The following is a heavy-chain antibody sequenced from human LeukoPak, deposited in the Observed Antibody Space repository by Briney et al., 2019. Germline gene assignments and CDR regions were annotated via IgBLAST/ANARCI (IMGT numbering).Heavy chain of an antibody. Sequence: GGSLRLSCAASRFTFSDYYMVWIRQAPGKGLEWISYISNSGNYANYADSVKGRFTISRDNAKNSLSLQMNSVRPDDTAVYYCARADRTSWFDYWGQGILVTVSS. J-gene: IGHJ4*02. V-gene: IGHV3-11*05. CDR3: ARADRTSWFDY. CDR1: RFTFSDYY. D-gene: IGHD2-2*01. CDR2: ISNSGNYA.